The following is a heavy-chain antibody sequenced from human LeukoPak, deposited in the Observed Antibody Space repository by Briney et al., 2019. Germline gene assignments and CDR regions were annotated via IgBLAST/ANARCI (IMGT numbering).Heavy chain of an antibody. V-gene: IGHV4-39*01. CDR2: VYYSGST. Sequence: SETLSLTCTVSGGSISSNDYYWGWIRQPPGKGLEWIGTVYYSGSTYYIPSLKSRLTISLDTSKNQFSLRLSSVTAADTAVYYCARHSSSWSPNPGHWGQGTLVTVSS. CDR3: ARHSSSWSPNPGH. J-gene: IGHJ4*02. D-gene: IGHD6-13*01. CDR1: GGSISSNDYY.